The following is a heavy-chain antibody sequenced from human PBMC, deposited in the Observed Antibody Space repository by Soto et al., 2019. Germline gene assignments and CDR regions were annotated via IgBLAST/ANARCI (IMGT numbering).Heavy chain of an antibody. Sequence: QVQLQESGPGLVKPSQTLSLTCTVSGGSISSGDHYWSWIRQPPGKGLEWIAYISYSGSTYYNPSLTSRVTVSVATSNDKFSLKLRSVTAADTDVYYCAREYNWNYVWFDPWGQGTLVTVSS. CDR2: ISYSGST. V-gene: IGHV4-30-4*01. J-gene: IGHJ5*02. CDR3: AREYNWNYVWFDP. CDR1: GGSISSGDHY. D-gene: IGHD1-7*01.